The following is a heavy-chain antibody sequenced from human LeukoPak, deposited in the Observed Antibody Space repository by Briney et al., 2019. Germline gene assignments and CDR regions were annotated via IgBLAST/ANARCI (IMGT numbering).Heavy chain of an antibody. CDR2: ISGNGQQT. D-gene: IGHD3-22*01. J-gene: IGHJ4*02. CDR1: GFTFSRFA. Sequence: GGSLRLSCSASGFTFSRFAMTRVRQLPGKGLDWVSSISGNGQQTYYADSVKGRFSVSRDNSKNILYLQMDSLRADDSALYYCAKDANYYDSSGYLIPFDYWGQGTLVTVSS. V-gene: IGHV3-23*01. CDR3: AKDANYYDSSGYLIPFDY.